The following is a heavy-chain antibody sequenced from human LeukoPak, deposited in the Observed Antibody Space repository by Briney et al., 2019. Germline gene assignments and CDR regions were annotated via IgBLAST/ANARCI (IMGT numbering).Heavy chain of an antibody. Sequence: SVKVSCKASGGTFSSYTISWVRQAPGQGLEWMGRIIPILGIANYAQKFQGRVTITADKSASTAYMELSSLRSEDTAVYYCARDDFWSGYYAHFDYWGQGTLVTVSS. D-gene: IGHD3-3*01. CDR2: IIPILGIA. CDR3: ARDDFWSGYYAHFDY. J-gene: IGHJ4*02. CDR1: GGTFSSYT. V-gene: IGHV1-69*04.